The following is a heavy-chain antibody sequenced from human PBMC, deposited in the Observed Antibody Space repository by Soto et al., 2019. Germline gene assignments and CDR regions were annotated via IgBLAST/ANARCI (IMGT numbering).Heavy chain of an antibody. V-gene: IGHV3-30-3*01. D-gene: IGHD3-3*01. CDR1: GFTFSSYA. J-gene: IGHJ6*02. CDR2: ISYDGSNK. CDR3: ARVLYYDFWSGPPTYYGMDV. Sequence: GGSLRLSCAASGFTFSSYAMHWVRQAPGKGLEWVAVISYDGSNKYYADSVKGRFTISRDNSKNTLYLQMNSLRAEDTAVYYCARVLYYDFWSGPPTYYGMDVWGQGTTVTVSS.